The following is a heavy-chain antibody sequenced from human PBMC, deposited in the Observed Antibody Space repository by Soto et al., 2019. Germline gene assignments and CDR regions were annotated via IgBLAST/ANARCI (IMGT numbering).Heavy chain of an antibody. J-gene: IGHJ4*02. V-gene: IGHV4-31*03. D-gene: IGHD6-6*01. CDR1: GGSISIGGYY. Sequence: QVQLQESGPGLVKPSQPLSLTCTVSGGSISIGGYYWSWIRQNPEKGLEWIGYIYYSGSTYYNPSLKSRITISVDTSKNQFSLKLNSVTAADTAVYYCARRASSGRDPFYFAYWGQGSLVTVSS. CDR2: IYYSGST. CDR3: ARRASSGRDPFYFAY.